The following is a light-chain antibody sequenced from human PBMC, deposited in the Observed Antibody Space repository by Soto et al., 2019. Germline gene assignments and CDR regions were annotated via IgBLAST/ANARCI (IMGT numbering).Light chain of an antibody. CDR1: QGFTSI. V-gene: IGKV3-15*01. Sequence: EIVMTQSPATLSVSPGERATISCRASQGFTSILAWSQQKPGTAPRLLIYGASPRPTGIPARFSGSGSGTEFPLTISSLQSEDFAVYYCQQYNNWPPVYTFGQGTKLEIK. CDR2: GAS. CDR3: QQYNNWPPVYT. J-gene: IGKJ2*01.